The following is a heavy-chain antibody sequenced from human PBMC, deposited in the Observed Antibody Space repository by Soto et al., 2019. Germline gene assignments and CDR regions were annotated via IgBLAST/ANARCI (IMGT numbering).Heavy chain of an antibody. CDR3: ARDMGDYDLDC. J-gene: IGHJ4*02. D-gene: IGHD4-17*01. CDR1: GYPFNDYG. CDR2: ISAHKGDT. V-gene: IGHV1-18*01. Sequence: QVQLVQSGAEVKKPGASVRVSCKTSGYPFNDYGIIWVRQAPGQGLEWMGWISAHKGDTNYGQIFKGRVSMTTDTSTSTAYMELRSLRSDDTAIYYCARDMGDYDLDCWGQGTLVTVSS.